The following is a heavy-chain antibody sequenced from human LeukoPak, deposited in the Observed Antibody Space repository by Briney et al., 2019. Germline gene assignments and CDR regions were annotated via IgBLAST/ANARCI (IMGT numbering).Heavy chain of an antibody. V-gene: IGHV3-15*01. CDR3: TTVDYDFWSGRSGY. J-gene: IGHJ4*02. Sequence: GGSLRLSCAASGFTFSNAWMSWVRQAPGKGLEWVGRIKSKTDGGTTDYAAPVKGRFTISRDDSKNTLYLQTNSLKTEDTAVYYCTTVDYDFWSGRSGYWGQGTLVTVSS. D-gene: IGHD3-3*01. CDR1: GFTFSNAW. CDR2: IKSKTDGGTT.